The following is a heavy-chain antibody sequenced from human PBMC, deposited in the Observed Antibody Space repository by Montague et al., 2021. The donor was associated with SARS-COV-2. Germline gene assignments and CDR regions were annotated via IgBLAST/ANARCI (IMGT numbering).Heavy chain of an antibody. V-gene: IGHV2-5*02. J-gene: IGHJ5*02. D-gene: IGHD3-3*01. CDR3: AHRRDIYEFWSGYYIGQKDDAFIWFDP. Sequence: PALVKPTQTLTLTCTFSGFSLSTTGVGVGWIRQPPGKALGWLALIYWDDDKRYSPSLKTRLAITKDTSKNQVVLTMTNMGPVDTATYYCAHRRDIYEFWSGYYIGQKDDAFIWFDPWGQGTLVTVSS. CDR2: IYWDDDK. CDR1: GFSLSTTGVG.